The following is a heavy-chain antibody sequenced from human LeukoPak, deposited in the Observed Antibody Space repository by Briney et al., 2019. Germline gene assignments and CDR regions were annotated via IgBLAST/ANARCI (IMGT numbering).Heavy chain of an antibody. CDR1: GFIFRHYW. D-gene: IGHD1-1*01. Sequence: GGSLRLSCAASGFIFRHYWMSWLRQAPGKGLEWVANIKEEENDKYYVDSVKGRFTIFRDNAKNSLYLQMNSLTVEDTAVYYCARRGAVHGLDWGQGTLVTVSS. CDR2: IKEEENDK. CDR3: ARRGAVHGLD. V-gene: IGHV3-7*01. J-gene: IGHJ4*02.